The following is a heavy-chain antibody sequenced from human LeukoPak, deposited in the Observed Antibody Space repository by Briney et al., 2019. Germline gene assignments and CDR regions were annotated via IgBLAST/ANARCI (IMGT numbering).Heavy chain of an antibody. V-gene: IGHV4-39*01. D-gene: IGHD2-2*01. CDR3: VRQQVPPGYCSSTSCYSLGAFDI. CDR2: IYYSGST. CDR1: GGSISSSSYY. J-gene: IGHJ3*02. Sequence: PSETLSLTCTVSGGSISSSSYYWGWIRQPPGKGLEWIGSIYYSGSTYYNPSLKSRVTISVDTSKNQFSLKLSSVTAADTAVYYCVRQQVPPGYCSSTSCYSLGAFDIWGQGTMVTVSS.